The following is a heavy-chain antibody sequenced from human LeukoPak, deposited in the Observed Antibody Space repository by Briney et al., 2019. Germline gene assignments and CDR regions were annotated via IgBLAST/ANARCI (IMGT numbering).Heavy chain of an antibody. CDR2: IKSKTDGGTT. D-gene: IGHD6-13*01. Sequence: PGGSPRLSCAASGFTFSNAWMSWVRQAPGKGLEWVGRIKSKTDGGTTDYAAPVKGRFTISRDDSKNTLYLQMNSLKTEDTAVYYCTTDRAAAGEDSGDYWGQGTLVTVSS. CDR1: GFTFSNAW. J-gene: IGHJ4*02. CDR3: TTDRAAAGEDSGDY. V-gene: IGHV3-15*01.